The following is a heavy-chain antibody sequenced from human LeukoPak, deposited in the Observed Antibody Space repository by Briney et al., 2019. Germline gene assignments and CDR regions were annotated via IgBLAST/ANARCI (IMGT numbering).Heavy chain of an antibody. Sequence: AGGSLRLSCAASGFTFSDYNMNWVRQSPEKGLEWVSSITSGTTYIYYADSVRGRFTLSRDNAKNSLYLQMNSLRAEDAAVYYCARWPYSSSYYFDYWGQGTLVTVSS. J-gene: IGHJ4*02. CDR3: ARWPYSSSYYFDY. D-gene: IGHD6-6*01. CDR1: GFTFSDYN. V-gene: IGHV3-21*01. CDR2: ITSGTTYI.